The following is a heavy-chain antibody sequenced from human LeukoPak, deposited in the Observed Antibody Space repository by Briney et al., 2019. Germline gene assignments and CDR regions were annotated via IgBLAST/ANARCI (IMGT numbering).Heavy chain of an antibody. V-gene: IGHV3-23*01. Sequence: GGSLRLSCAAAGFTLICYAMSWVRQAPGRGLEWVSLIGGIVDNTHYADSVKGRFTISRDNSKNTLYLQMNSLRAEHTAVYYCALDYESSGHPPGWFDPWGQGTQVTVSS. J-gene: IGHJ5*02. CDR3: ALDYESSGHPPGWFDP. CDR1: GFTLICYA. D-gene: IGHD3-22*01. CDR2: IGGIVDNT.